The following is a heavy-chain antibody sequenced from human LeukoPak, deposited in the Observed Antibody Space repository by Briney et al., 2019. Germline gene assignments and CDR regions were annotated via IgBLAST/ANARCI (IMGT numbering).Heavy chain of an antibody. CDR1: GFTFSSYA. CDR3: AKDGDSYGFDY. V-gene: IGHV3-30*04. D-gene: IGHD5-18*01. J-gene: IGHJ4*02. CDR2: ISYDGSNK. Sequence: GSLRLSCAASGFTFSSYAMHWVRQAPGKGLEWVAVISYDGSNKYYADSVKGRFTISRDNSKNTLYLQMNSLRAEDTAVYYCAKDGDSYGFDYWGQGTLVTVSS.